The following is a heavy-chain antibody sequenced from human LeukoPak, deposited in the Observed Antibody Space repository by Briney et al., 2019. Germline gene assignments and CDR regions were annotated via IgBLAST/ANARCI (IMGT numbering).Heavy chain of an antibody. J-gene: IGHJ4*02. CDR2: IGGNSGFTT. V-gene: IGHV3-23*01. CDR3: ARAGAYHFDN. CDR1: GFTFSSYA. D-gene: IGHD3-16*01. Sequence: GGSLRLSCAGSGFTFSSYAMSWVRQAPGKGLEWVSGIGGNSGFTTYYTDSVKGRFSISRDNFKNTFYLEMNSLRAEDTAVYYCARAGAYHFDNWGQGTLVTVSS.